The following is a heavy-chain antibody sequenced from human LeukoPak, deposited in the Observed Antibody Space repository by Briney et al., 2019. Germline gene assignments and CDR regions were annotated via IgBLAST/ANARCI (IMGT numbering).Heavy chain of an antibody. CDR3: ATEGGSGSYYGDDAFDM. Sequence: GGSLRLSCEASGFSFTNTWMGGLRQAPAKGLDGVGRVKSKAYEGTTDYAAPVQGRFTISRDDSKNTPSLQMNSLKTEDTAVYYCATEGGSGSYYGDDAFDMWGQGTMVTVSS. CDR2: VKSKAYEGTT. D-gene: IGHD3-10*01. V-gene: IGHV3-15*01. J-gene: IGHJ3*02. CDR1: GFSFTNTW.